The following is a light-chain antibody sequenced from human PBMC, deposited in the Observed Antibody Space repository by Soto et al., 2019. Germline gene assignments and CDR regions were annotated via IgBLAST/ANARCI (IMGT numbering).Light chain of an antibody. J-gene: IGKJ4*01. V-gene: IGKV3-11*01. CDR1: QSINNL. Sequence: EIVLTQSPATLSLSPGERATLSCMASQSINNLLVWYQQKPGQAPRLLISDASNRSTGIPARFSGSGSGTDFTLAISGLEPEYFAVYYCQQRSKWPLTFGGGTKVEIK. CDR2: DAS. CDR3: QQRSKWPLT.